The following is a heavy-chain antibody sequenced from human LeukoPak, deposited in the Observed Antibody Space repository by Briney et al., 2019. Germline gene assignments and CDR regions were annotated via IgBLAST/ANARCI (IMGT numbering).Heavy chain of an antibody. D-gene: IGHD3-10*01. CDR2: ISGSGGST. V-gene: IGHV3-23*01. Sequence: PGGSLRLSCAASGFTFSSYAMSWVRQAPGKGLEWVSAISGSGGSTYYADSVKGRFTISRDNSKNTLYLQMNSLGAEDTAVYYCAKDFAGYGSGSHNPAYWGQGTLVTVSS. J-gene: IGHJ4*02. CDR1: GFTFSSYA. CDR3: AKDFAGYGSGSHNPAY.